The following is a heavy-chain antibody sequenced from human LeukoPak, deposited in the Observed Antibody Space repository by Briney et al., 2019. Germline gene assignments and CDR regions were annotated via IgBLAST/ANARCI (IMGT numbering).Heavy chain of an antibody. V-gene: IGHV3-21*01. CDR2: ISSSSSYI. D-gene: IGHD6-19*01. Sequence: GGSLRLSCAASGFTFSSYSMNWVRQAPGKGLEWVSSISSSSSYIYYADSAKGRFTISRDNAKNSLYLQMTSLRAEDTAVYYCARGRGLGELAVASFDSWGQGILVTVSS. CDR3: ARGRGLGELAVASFDS. CDR1: GFTFSSYS. J-gene: IGHJ4*02.